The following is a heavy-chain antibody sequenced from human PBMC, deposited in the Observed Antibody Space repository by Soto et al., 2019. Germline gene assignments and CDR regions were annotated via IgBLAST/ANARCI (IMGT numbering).Heavy chain of an antibody. Sequence: SVKVSCKASGGTFSSYAISWVRHAPGQGLEWMGGIIPIFGTANYAQRFQGRVTITADESTSTAYMELSSLRSEDTAVYYCATYIVLVPAATIGFYYFDYWGQGTLVTVSS. CDR3: ATYIVLVPAATIGFYYFDY. CDR1: GGTFSSYA. V-gene: IGHV1-69*13. D-gene: IGHD2-2*01. CDR2: IIPIFGTA. J-gene: IGHJ4*02.